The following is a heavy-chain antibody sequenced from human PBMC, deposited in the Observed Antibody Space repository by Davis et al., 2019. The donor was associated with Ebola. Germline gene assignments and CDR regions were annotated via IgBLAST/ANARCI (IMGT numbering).Heavy chain of an antibody. V-gene: IGHV5-51*01. J-gene: IGHJ4*02. CDR1: GYSFADQW. D-gene: IGHD6-6*01. Sequence: GESLKISCQGSGYSFADQWIGWVRQRPGKGLEWMGIIYPGDSDTRYSPSFQGQVTISADKSISTAYLQWSSLKASDTAMYYCARLDGPYSSSPWYFDYWGQGTLVTVSS. CDR2: IYPGDSDT. CDR3: ARLDGPYSSSPWYFDY.